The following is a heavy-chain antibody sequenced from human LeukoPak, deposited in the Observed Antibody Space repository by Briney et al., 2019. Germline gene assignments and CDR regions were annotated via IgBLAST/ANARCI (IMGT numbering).Heavy chain of an antibody. J-gene: IGHJ4*02. CDR3: ARTVRGYYFDY. V-gene: IGHV4-30-4*08. CDR1: GGSITSGDYY. D-gene: IGHD3-10*02. CDR2: IYYIGNT. Sequence: SQTLSLTCTVSGGSITSGDYYWSWIRQTPGKGLEWIGYIYYIGNTYYNPSLKSRVTISVDTSKNQFSLKLSSVTAADTAVYFCARTVRGYYFDYWGQGTLVTVSS.